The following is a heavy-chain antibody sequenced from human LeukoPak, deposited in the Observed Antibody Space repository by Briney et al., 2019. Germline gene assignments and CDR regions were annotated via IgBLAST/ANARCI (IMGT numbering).Heavy chain of an antibody. V-gene: IGHV3-21*01. J-gene: IGHJ4*02. CDR2: ISSSSSYI. CDR1: GFTFSSYS. Sequence: GGCLRLSCAASGFTFSSYSMTWVRQAPGKGLEWVSSISSSSSYIYYADSVKGRFTITRDNAKNSLYLQMNSLRAEDTAVYYCARLGEHYDFWSGYSFDYWGQGTLVTVSS. CDR3: ARLGEHYDFWSGYSFDY. D-gene: IGHD3-3*01.